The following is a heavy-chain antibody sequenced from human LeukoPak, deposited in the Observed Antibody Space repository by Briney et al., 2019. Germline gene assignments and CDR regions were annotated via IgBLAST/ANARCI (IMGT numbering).Heavy chain of an antibody. CDR3: ARTIAAANNWFDP. J-gene: IGHJ5*02. Sequence: SVKVSCKASGGTFSSYAISWVRQAPGQGLEWMGGIIPIFGTANYAQKFQGRVTMTRDMSTSTVYMELSSLRSEDTAVYYCARTIAAANNWFDPWGQGTLVTVSS. V-gene: IGHV1-69*05. CDR2: IIPIFGTA. CDR1: GGTFSSYA. D-gene: IGHD6-13*01.